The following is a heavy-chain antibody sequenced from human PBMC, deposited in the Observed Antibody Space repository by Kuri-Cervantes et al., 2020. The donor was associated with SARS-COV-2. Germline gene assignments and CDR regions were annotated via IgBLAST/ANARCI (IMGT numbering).Heavy chain of an antibody. CDR1: GFSFSDYV. Sequence: GESLKISCAASGFSFSDYVMTWVRQAPGKGLEWVSIINDAGTTTHYADSVKGRLTISRDNSKNTVYLQMNNLEVEDTAVYFCATGFTSVWFRPLAYWGQGTLVTVSS. CDR2: INDAGTTT. J-gene: IGHJ4*02. V-gene: IGHV3-23*01. CDR3: ATGFTSVWFRPLAY. D-gene: IGHD3-10*01.